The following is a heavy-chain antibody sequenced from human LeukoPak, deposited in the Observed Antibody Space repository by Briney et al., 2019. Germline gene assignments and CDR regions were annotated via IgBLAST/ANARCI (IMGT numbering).Heavy chain of an antibody. J-gene: IGHJ4*02. D-gene: IGHD7-27*01. CDR3: ARDMWGTFDY. CDR1: GFTFSVFW. CDR2: INPDGSTT. Sequence: GGSLRLSCAASGFTFSVFWMHWVRQAPGTGPVWVSRINPDGSTTSYADSVKGRSTISRDNAKNTLYLQISSLRAEDTAVYYCARDMWGTFDYWGQGTLVTVSS. V-gene: IGHV3-74*01.